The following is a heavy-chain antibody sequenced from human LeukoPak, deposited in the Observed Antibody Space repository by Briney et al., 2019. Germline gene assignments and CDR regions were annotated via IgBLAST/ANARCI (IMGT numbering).Heavy chain of an antibody. Sequence: GGSLRLSCTVSGFTLTDHYMSWFRQSPGRGLEWISWITSTGTTRDYADSVKGRFTISRDNTKNSVYLQMTSLRADDTAVYYCARAPDYGDPYWGQGTLVTVSS. J-gene: IGHJ4*02. CDR1: GFTLTDHY. D-gene: IGHD4-17*01. CDR3: ARAPDYGDPY. V-gene: IGHV3-11*01. CDR2: ITSTGTTR.